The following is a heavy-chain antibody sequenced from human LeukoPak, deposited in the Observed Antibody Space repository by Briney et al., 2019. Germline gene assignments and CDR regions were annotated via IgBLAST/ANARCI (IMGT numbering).Heavy chain of an antibody. CDR2: ISSSDSTI. D-gene: IGHD6-19*01. Sequence: GGSLRLSCAASGFTFSSYEMNWVRQVPGKGLEWISYISSSDSTIYYADSVKGRFTISRDNAKNSMYLQMNSLRAEDTAVYYCARSSGWYGWGQGTLVTVS. CDR1: GFTFSSYE. CDR3: ARSSGWYG. J-gene: IGHJ4*02. V-gene: IGHV3-48*03.